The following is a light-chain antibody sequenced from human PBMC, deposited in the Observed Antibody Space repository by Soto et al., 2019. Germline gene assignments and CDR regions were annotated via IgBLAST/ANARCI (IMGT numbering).Light chain of an antibody. V-gene: IGKV1-5*01. CDR2: DAS. Sequence: DIQMTQSPSTLSASVRDRVTITCRASQSIGTWLAWYQQKPGKAPKLLIYDASSLQRGVPSRFSGSGSGTEFTLTISSLQPDDFATYYCQQYNSYSWTFGQGTKVE. CDR1: QSIGTW. CDR3: QQYNSYSWT. J-gene: IGKJ1*01.